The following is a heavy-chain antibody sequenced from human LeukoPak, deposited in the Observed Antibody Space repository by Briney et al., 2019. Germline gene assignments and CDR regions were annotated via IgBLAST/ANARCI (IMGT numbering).Heavy chain of an antibody. Sequence: SQTLSLTCTVSGGSINSDGYYWSWIRQHPGEGLEWIGYIYYSGSTYYNPSLKSRVTISVDTSKNQFSLKLSSVTAADTAVYYCARSHLIVVVPAASYGMDVWGQGTTVTVSS. CDR3: ARSHLIVVVPAASYGMDV. V-gene: IGHV4-31*03. J-gene: IGHJ6*02. CDR1: GGSINSDGYY. CDR2: IYYSGST. D-gene: IGHD2-2*01.